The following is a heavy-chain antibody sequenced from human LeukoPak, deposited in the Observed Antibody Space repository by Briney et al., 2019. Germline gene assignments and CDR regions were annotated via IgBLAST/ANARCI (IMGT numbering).Heavy chain of an antibody. V-gene: IGHV3-23*01. CDR1: GFTFSSNA. CDR2: ISGSGGST. Sequence: GGPLSLSCAASGFTFSSNAWSWVGKPQGKGLKWVSAISGSGGSTYYADSVKGRFTISRDNSKNTLYLQMNSLRAEDTAVYYCAKSKYFDWLFDYWGQGTLVTVSS. CDR3: AKSKYFDWLFDY. D-gene: IGHD3-9*01. J-gene: IGHJ4*02.